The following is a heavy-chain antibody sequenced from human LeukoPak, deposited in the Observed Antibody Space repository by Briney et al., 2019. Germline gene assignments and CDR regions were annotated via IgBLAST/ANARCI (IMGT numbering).Heavy chain of an antibody. V-gene: IGHV1-69*04. J-gene: IGHJ4*02. D-gene: IGHD5-24*01. CDR1: GGTFISYA. CDR3: ARDLEMATIPFRF. CDR2: IIPILGIA. Sequence: ASVTVSFKASGGTFISYAISWVRQAPGQGLEWMGRIIPILGIANYAQKFQGRVTITADKSTSTAYMELSSLRSEDTAVYYCARDLEMATIPFRFWGQGTLVTVSS.